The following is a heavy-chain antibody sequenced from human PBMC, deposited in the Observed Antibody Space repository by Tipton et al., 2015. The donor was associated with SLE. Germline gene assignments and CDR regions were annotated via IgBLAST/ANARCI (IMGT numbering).Heavy chain of an antibody. CDR1: GFTFSSYG. V-gene: IGHV3-23*01. D-gene: IGHD3-10*01. J-gene: IGHJ6*03. Sequence: SLRLSCAASGFTFSSYGMTWVRQAPGKGLEWVSAISDSGAGTYYADSVKGRFTISRDNSKYTLYLQMNSLRADDTAVYYCARNFYGSGSYNSYYYYMDLWGKGTTVTVS. CDR3: ARNFYGSGSYNSYYYYMDL. CDR2: ISDSGAGT.